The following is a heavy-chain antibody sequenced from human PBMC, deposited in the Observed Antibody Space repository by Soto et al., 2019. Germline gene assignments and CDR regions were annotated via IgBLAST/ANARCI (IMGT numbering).Heavy chain of an antibody. CDR3: ARDQEGSGYYYVHDAFDI. J-gene: IGHJ3*02. D-gene: IGHD3-22*01. CDR2: ISHDGSNK. CDR1: GFTFSSYA. V-gene: IGHV3-30-3*01. Sequence: GGSLRLSCAASGFTFSSYAMHWVRQAPGKGLEWVAVISHDGSNKYYADSVKGRFTISRDNSKNTLYLQMNSLRAEDTAVYYCARDQEGSGYYYVHDAFDIWGQGTMVTVSS.